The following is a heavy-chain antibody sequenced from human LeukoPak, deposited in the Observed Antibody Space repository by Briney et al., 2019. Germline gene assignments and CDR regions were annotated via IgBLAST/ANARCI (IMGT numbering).Heavy chain of an antibody. V-gene: IGHV1-2*02. CDR2: INPNSGGT. CDR3: AREGGSYYKEYWFDP. J-gene: IGHJ5*02. D-gene: IGHD1-26*01. Sequence: ASVKVSCKASGYTFTGYYMHWVRQAPGQGLEWMGWINPNSGGTNYAQKFQGRVTMTRDTSTSTAYMELRSLRSDDTAVYYCAREGGSYYKEYWFDPWGQGTLVTVSS. CDR1: GYTFTGYY.